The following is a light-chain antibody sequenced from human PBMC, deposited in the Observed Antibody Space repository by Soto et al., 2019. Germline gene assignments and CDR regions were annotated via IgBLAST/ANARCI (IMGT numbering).Light chain of an antibody. CDR1: SSDVGSYKF. CDR3: CSYVGSSTWV. V-gene: IGLV2-23*01. Sequence: QSVLTQPASVSGSPGQSITISCTGTSSDVGSYKFVSWYQQHPGKAPKLMIYEGSKRPSGVSNRFSGSKSGNTASLTISGLQAEDEADYYCCSYVGSSTWVFGTGTRSPS. CDR2: EGS. J-gene: IGLJ1*01.